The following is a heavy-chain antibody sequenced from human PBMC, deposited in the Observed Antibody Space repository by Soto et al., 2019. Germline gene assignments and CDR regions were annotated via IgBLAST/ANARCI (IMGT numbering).Heavy chain of an antibody. V-gene: IGHV3-33*01. CDR3: ARDGGAASTGGVGY. Sequence: GGSLRLSCAASGFTFSSYGMHWVRQAPGKGLEWVAVIWYDGSNKYYADSVKGRFTISRDNSKNTLYLQMNSLRAEDTAVYYCARDGGAASTGGVGYWGQGTLVTVSS. CDR1: GFTFSSYG. CDR2: IWYDGSNK. D-gene: IGHD6-13*01. J-gene: IGHJ4*02.